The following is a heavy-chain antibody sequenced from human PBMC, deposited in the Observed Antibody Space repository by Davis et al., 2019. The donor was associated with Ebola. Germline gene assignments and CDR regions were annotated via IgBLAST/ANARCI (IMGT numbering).Heavy chain of an antibody. Sequence: PGGSLRPSCAASGFTFSSYTMNWVRQAPGKGLEWVSTISDRSEHTHYADSVKGRFTISRDDSKNTVFLHMNTLRAEDTAIYYCTTRLVNNFDYWGQGTLVTVSS. CDR1: GFTFSSYT. CDR2: ISDRSEHT. J-gene: IGHJ4*02. CDR3: TTRLVNNFDY. D-gene: IGHD6-19*01. V-gene: IGHV3-23*01.